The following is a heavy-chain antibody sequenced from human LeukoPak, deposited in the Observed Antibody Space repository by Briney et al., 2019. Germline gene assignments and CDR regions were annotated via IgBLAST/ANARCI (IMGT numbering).Heavy chain of an antibody. CDR1: GFTFSAYW. Sequence: GGSLRLSCAASGFTFSAYWFHWVHQAPGKGLMWVSRINTDGTYIHYADSVKGRFTISRDNAKKTLYLQMNSLRVEDTAVYYCTRDSYDGSVYYGMDVWGQGTTVTVSS. D-gene: IGHD3-22*01. V-gene: IGHV3-74*01. J-gene: IGHJ6*02. CDR2: INTDGTYI. CDR3: TRDSYDGSVYYGMDV.